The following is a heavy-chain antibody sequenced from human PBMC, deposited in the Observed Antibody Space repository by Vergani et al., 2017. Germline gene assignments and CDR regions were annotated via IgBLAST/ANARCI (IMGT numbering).Heavy chain of an antibody. V-gene: IGHV3-48*01. CDR3: ARTGEVYYYYMDV. J-gene: IGHJ6*03. CDR2: ISSSSSTI. D-gene: IGHD3-16*01. CDR1: GFTFSSYS. Sequence: EVQLVESGGGLVQPGGSLRLSCAASGFTFSSYSMNWVRQAPGKGLEWVSYISSSSSTIYYADSVKGGFTISRDNAKNSLYLQMNSLRAEDTAVYYCARTGEVYYYYMDVWGKGTTVTVSS.